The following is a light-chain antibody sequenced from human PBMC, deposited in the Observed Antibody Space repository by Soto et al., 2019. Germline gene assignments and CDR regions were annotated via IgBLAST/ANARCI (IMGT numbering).Light chain of an antibody. CDR3: QQRRIWPPLT. V-gene: IGKV3-11*01. CDR1: QSVDIY. J-gene: IGKJ4*01. Sequence: EVVLTQSPATLSLSPGESATLSCRASQSVDIYLAWYQQKPGQAPRLLIYDAYNRATGIPVRFSGSGSGTDFTLTISSLEPEDFAVYYCQQRRIWPPLTFGGGTKVEIK. CDR2: DAY.